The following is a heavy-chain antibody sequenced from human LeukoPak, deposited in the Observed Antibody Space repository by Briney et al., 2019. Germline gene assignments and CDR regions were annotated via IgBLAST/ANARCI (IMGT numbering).Heavy chain of an antibody. Sequence: QPGGSLRLSCAASGFTFSSYAMSWVRQAPGKGLEWVSAISGSGGSTYYADSVKGRFTISRDNAKNSLYLQMNSLRAEDTAVYYCAREPISSTSLDYWGQGTLVTVSS. CDR2: ISGSGGST. J-gene: IGHJ4*02. CDR1: GFTFSSYA. D-gene: IGHD3-9*01. V-gene: IGHV3-23*01. CDR3: AREPISSTSLDY.